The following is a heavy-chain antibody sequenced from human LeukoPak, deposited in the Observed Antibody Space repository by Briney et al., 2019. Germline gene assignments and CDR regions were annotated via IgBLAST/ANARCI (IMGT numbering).Heavy chain of an antibody. Sequence: ASVKVSCKASGYTFTSYAMNWVRQAPGQGLEWMGGIIPIFGTANYAQKFQGRVTITADESTSTAYMELSSLRSEDTAVYYCARLSYSSSSNYYYGMDVWGQGTTVTVSS. CDR1: GYTFTSYA. CDR3: ARLSYSSSSNYYYGMDV. D-gene: IGHD6-6*01. CDR2: IIPIFGTA. V-gene: IGHV1-69*13. J-gene: IGHJ6*02.